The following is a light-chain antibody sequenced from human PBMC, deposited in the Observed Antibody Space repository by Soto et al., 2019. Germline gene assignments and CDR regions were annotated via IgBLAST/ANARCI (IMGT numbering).Light chain of an antibody. V-gene: IGKV1-8*01. CDR2: AAS. J-gene: IGKJ1*01. CDR1: QGISNY. Sequence: AIRMTQSPSSLSASTGDRVTITCRASQGISNYLAWYQQKPGKAPKVLIHAASTLQGGVPSRFSGSGSGTDFTLTISYLQSEDLATYYCQQYYTHPWTFGQGTKVEIK. CDR3: QQYYTHPWT.